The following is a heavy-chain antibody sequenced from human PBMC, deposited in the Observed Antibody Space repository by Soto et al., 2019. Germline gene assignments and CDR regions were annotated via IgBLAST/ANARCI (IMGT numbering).Heavy chain of an antibody. CDR2: INPSGDSI. J-gene: IGHJ4*02. CDR3: ARDWEFGY. CDR1: GYSFVIYY. Sequence: GASVKVSCKASGYSFVIYYMHWVRQAPGQGLEWMGVINPSGDSITYAQKFQGRVTMTKDTSTSTLFMEVSSLRSEDTAVYFCARDWEFGYWGQGTLVTVSS. D-gene: IGHD1-26*01. V-gene: IGHV1-46*01.